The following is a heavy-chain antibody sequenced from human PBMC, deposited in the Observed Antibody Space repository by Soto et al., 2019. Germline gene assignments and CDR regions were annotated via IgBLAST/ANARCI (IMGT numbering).Heavy chain of an antibody. D-gene: IGHD3-10*01. CDR3: ARDKGFGELPPPTWFDP. V-gene: IGHV3-33*01. J-gene: IGHJ5*02. CDR2: IWYDGSNK. Sequence: PGGSLRLSCAASGFTFSSYGMHWVRQAPGKGLEWVAVIWYDGSNKYYADSVKGRFTISRDNSKNTLYLQMNSLRAEDTAVYYCARDKGFGELPPPTWFDPWGQGTLVTVSS. CDR1: GFTFSSYG.